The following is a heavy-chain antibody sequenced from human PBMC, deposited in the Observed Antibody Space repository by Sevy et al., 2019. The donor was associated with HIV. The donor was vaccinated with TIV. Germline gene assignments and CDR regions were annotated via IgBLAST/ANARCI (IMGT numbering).Heavy chain of an antibody. CDR1: GGSFNGYY. J-gene: IGHJ3*02. CDR2: INHSGGT. Sequence: SETLSLTCAVYGGSFNGYYWSWIRQPPGKGLEWIGEINHSGGTNYNPSLKSRVTISADTSKNQFSLKLNSVTAADTAVYYCARHCTGSSCSHAFDIWGQGTMVTVSS. V-gene: IGHV4-34*01. D-gene: IGHD2-15*01. CDR3: ARHCTGSSCSHAFDI.